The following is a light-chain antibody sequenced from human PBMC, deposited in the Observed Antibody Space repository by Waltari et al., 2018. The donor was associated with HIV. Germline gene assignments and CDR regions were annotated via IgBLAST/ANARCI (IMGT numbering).Light chain of an antibody. CDR2: EVT. CDR3: CSYAGSRIHVV. Sequence: QSALTQPASVSGSPGQSITISCTGTFSDVGSYNLVSWYQKHPGEAPKIMIYEVTKRPSGVSSRFSGSKSGNTACRTISGLQAEDEADYYCCSYAGSRIHVVFGGGTKLTVL. J-gene: IGLJ2*01. CDR1: FSDVGSYNL. V-gene: IGLV2-23*02.